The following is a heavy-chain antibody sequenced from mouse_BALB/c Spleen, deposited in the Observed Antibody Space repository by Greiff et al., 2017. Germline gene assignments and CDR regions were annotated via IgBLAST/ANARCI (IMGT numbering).Heavy chain of an antibody. CDR1: GFTFSSYT. J-gene: IGHJ4*01. CDR2: ISSGGSYT. CDR3: TRGGYYDYDEDYAMDY. D-gene: IGHD2-4*01. Sequence: EVMLVESGGGLVKPGGSLKLSCAASGFTFSSYTMSWVRQTPEKRLEWVATISSGGSYTYYPDSVKGRFTISRDNAKNTLYLQMSSLKSEDTAMYYCTRGGYYDYDEDYAMDYWGQGTSVTVSS. V-gene: IGHV5-6-4*01.